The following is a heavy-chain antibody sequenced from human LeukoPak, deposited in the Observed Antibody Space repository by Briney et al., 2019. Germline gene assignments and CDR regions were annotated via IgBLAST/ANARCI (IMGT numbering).Heavy chain of an antibody. V-gene: IGHV4-59*01. CDR2: ISYSGST. CDR1: GGAISRYY. J-gene: IGHJ4*02. CDR3: ARLDYYHFDY. D-gene: IGHD3-22*01. Sequence: SETLSLTCTVSGGAISRYYWSWIRQPPGKGLEWIGYISYSGSTKYNPSLMSRVTISVDTSKNQFSLKLSSATAADTAVYYCARLDYYHFDYWGQGTVVTVSS.